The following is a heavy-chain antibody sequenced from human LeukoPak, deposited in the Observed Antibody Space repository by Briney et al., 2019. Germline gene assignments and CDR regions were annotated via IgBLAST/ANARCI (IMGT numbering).Heavy chain of an antibody. CDR3: ARGYRGSYPHFDY. V-gene: IGHV3-72*01. J-gene: IGHJ4*02. CDR2: SRNKANSYTT. D-gene: IGHD1-26*01. Sequence: GGSLRLSCAASGFTFSDHYMDWVRQAPGKGLEWVGRSRNKANSYTTEYAASVKGRFTISRDDSKNSLYLQMNSLRTEDTAVYYCARGYRGSYPHFDYWGQGTLVTVSS. CDR1: GFTFSDHY.